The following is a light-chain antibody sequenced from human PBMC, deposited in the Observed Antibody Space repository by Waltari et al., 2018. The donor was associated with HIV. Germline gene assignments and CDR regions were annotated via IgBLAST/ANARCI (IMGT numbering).Light chain of an antibody. Sequence: QSALTQPASVSGSPGQSITISCTGTSSAVGTYSLVSWYQHHPGKAPKLMIYEGNKRPSGVSNRVSGSKSGNTASLTISGLQAEDEADYYCSSYTSFSTVLFGGGTKLTVL. CDR2: EGN. CDR1: SSAVGTYSL. V-gene: IGLV2-23*01. J-gene: IGLJ2*01. CDR3: SSYTSFSTVL.